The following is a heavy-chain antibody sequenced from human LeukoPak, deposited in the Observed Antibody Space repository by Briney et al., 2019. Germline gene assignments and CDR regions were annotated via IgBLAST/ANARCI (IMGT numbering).Heavy chain of an antibody. CDR3: ARGRGIVVVVAATAGYFDY. CDR1: GYSISSGYY. J-gene: IGHJ4*02. CDR2: IYHSGST. D-gene: IGHD2-15*01. Sequence: SETLSLTCTVSGYSISSGYYWGWIRQPPGKGLEWIGSIYHSGSTYYNPSLKSRVTISVDTSKNQFSLKLSSVTAADTAVYYCARGRGIVVVVAATAGYFDYWGQGTLVTVSS. V-gene: IGHV4-38-2*02.